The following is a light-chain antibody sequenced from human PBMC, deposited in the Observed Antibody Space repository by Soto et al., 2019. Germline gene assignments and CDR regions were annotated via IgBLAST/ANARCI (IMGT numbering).Light chain of an antibody. CDR1: NSNIGSNH. J-gene: IGLJ2*01. V-gene: IGLV1-44*01. CDR3: AAWDDSLNGHVV. Sequence: QSVLTQPPSASGTPGQRVAISCSGSNSNIGSNHVNWYQQLPGTAPKLLIYGNNQRPSGVPDRFSGSRSGTSASLAISGLQSEDEADCYCAAWDDSLNGHVVFGGGTKVTVL. CDR2: GNN.